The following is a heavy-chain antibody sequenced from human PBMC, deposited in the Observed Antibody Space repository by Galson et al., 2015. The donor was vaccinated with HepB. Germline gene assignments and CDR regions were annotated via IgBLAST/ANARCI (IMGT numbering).Heavy chain of an antibody. Sequence: SLRLSCAASGFSVTSYSMSWIRQAPGKGLECVSYISLSGTIFEYADSVKGRFTISRDNAKNSLFLQMNSLRDEDTAVYYCARGVHDSSTFDYWGQGTLVTVSS. J-gene: IGHJ4*02. D-gene: IGHD3-10*01. V-gene: IGHV3-48*02. CDR3: ARGVHDSSTFDY. CDR1: GFSVTSYS. CDR2: ISLSGTIF.